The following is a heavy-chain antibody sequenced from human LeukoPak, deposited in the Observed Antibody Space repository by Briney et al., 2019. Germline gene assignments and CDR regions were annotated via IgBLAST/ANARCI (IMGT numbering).Heavy chain of an antibody. Sequence: PGGSLRLSCTASGFTFSSYDMHWGRQDKGKGLEWVSAISTAGDPYYLGSVKGRFTISRENAKNSFYLQMNSLRAGDTAVYYCAGQARPGAAEGAFDIWGQGTMVTVSS. J-gene: IGHJ3*02. CDR3: AGQARPGAAEGAFDI. CDR1: GFTFSSYD. D-gene: IGHD2-2*01. V-gene: IGHV3-13*05. CDR2: ISTAGDP.